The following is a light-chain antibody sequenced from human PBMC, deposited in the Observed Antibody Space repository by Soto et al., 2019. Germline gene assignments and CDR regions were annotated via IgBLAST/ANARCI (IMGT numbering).Light chain of an antibody. CDR3: CSYAGSSSYV. Sequence: QSALTQPRSVSGSPGHSVTISCTGTSSDIGGYNYVSWYQQHPGKAPKLMIYTVTKRPSGVPDRFSGSKSDNTAYLTISGLQADDEADYYCCSYAGSSSYVFGTGTKLTVL. CDR1: SSDIGGYNY. J-gene: IGLJ1*01. V-gene: IGLV2-11*01. CDR2: TVT.